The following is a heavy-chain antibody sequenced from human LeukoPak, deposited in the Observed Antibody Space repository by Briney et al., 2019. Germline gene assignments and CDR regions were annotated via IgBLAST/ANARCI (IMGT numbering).Heavy chain of an antibody. D-gene: IGHD4-17*01. CDR3: ARMTTVTTAFDY. J-gene: IGHJ4*02. V-gene: IGHV4-39*07. Sequence: SETLSLTCTVSGGSISSGSYYWSWIRQPAGKGLEWIGSIYYSGSTYYNPSLKSRVTISVDTSKNQFSLKLSSVTAADTAVYYCARMTTVTTAFDYWGQGTLVTVSS. CDR2: IYYSGST. CDR1: GGSISSGSYY.